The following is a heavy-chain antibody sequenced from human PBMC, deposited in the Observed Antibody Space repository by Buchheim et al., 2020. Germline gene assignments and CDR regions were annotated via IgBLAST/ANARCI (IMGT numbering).Heavy chain of an antibody. J-gene: IGHJ4*02. CDR3: AKEGSLGYCTNGVCYGYDY. Sequence: EVQLVESGGGLVQPGGSLRLSCAASGFTFSSYWMSWVRQAPGKGLEWVANIKQDGSEKYYVDSVKGRFTISRDNAKNSLYLQMNSLRAEDTAVYYCAKEGSLGYCTNGVCYGYDYWGQGTL. CDR2: IKQDGSEK. CDR1: GFTFSSYW. V-gene: IGHV3-7*01. D-gene: IGHD2-8*01.